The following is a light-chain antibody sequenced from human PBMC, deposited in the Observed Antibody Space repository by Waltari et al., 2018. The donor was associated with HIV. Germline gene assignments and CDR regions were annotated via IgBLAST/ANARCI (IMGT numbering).Light chain of an antibody. CDR2: AAS. J-gene: IGKJ2*01. V-gene: IGKV1-39*01. CDR3: QQSYSTPPT. CDR1: QIIISD. Sequence: DIQMTQSPSSLSASVGDSVTFTCRASQIIISDLNWYQQKPGKAPKLLIYAASSLQSGVPSRFSGSGSGTDFTLTVSSLQPEDFATYYCQQSYSTPPTFGQGTKLEI.